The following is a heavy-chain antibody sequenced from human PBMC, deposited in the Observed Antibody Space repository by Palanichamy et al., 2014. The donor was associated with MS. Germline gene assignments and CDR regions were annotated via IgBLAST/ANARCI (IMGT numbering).Heavy chain of an antibody. CDR3: AITPGISISPIDY. Sequence: QLQLQESGPGLVKPSETLSLTCTVSGGSISSSSYYWGWIRQPPGKGLEWIGSIYYSGSTYYNPSLKSRVTISVDTSKNQFSLKLSSVTAADTAVYYCAITPGISISPIDYWGQGTPVTVSS. V-gene: IGHV4-39*01. CDR1: GGSISSSSYY. J-gene: IGHJ4*02. CDR2: IYYSGST. D-gene: IGHD2-15*01.